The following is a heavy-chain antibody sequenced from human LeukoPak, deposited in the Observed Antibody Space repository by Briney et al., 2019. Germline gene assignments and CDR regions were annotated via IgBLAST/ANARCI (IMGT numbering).Heavy chain of an antibody. V-gene: IGHV3-21*01. J-gene: IGHJ4*02. CDR3: ARGDRADWLRGLDY. Sequence: GGSLRLSCAASGFTFSSSVMNWVRQAPGKGLEWVSSISSSSNYIYYADSAKGRFTVSRDNAKNSLYLQMNSLRAEDTAVYYCARGDRADWLRGLDYWGQGSLVTVSS. CDR2: ISSSSNYI. CDR1: GFTFSSSV. D-gene: IGHD5-12*01.